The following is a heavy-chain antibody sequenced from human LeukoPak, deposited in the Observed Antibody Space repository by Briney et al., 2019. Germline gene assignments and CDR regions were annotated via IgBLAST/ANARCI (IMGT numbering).Heavy chain of an antibody. J-gene: IGHJ4*02. CDR3: AGMLSDCSSTSCSDY. V-gene: IGHV4-61*02. D-gene: IGHD2-2*01. CDR2: IYTSGST. CDR1: GGSISSGSYY. Sequence: SETLSLTCTVSGGSISSGSYYWSWIRQPAGTGLEWIGRIYTSGSTNYNPSLKSRVTMSVDTSKNQFSLKLSSVTAADTAVYYCAGMLSDCSSTSCSDYWGQGTLVTVSS.